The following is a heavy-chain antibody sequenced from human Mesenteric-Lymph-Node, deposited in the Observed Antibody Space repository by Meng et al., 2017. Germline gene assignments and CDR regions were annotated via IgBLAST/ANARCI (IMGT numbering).Heavy chain of an antibody. CDR3: AKERAAFDY. J-gene: IGHJ4*02. D-gene: IGHD6-13*01. CDR1: GFTFSTYS. CDR2: ISASGST. Sequence: GESLETSCVASGFTFSTYSMSWARQAPGTGLEWVSAISASGSTFYTDSVNGRFTISRDNSKNTLYLQMNGLRAEDTGVYFCAKERAAFDYWGQGTLVTVSS. V-gene: IGHV3-23*01.